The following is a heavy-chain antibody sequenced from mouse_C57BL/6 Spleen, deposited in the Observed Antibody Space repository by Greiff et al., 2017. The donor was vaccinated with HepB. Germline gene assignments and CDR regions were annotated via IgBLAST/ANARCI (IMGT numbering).Heavy chain of an antibody. Sequence: EVQLQQSGPELVKPGASVKIPCKASGYTFTDYNMDWVKQSHGKSLEWIGDINPNNGGTIYNQKFKGKATLTVDKSSSTAYMELRSLTSEDTAVYYFAREDYGNYVPFAYWGQGTLVTVSA. CDR1: GYTFTDYN. D-gene: IGHD2-1*01. J-gene: IGHJ3*01. V-gene: IGHV1-18*01. CDR2: INPNNGGT. CDR3: AREDYGNYVPFAY.